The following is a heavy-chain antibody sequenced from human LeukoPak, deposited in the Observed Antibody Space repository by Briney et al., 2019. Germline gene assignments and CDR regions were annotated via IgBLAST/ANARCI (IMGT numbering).Heavy chain of an antibody. Sequence: ASVKVSCKASGYTFTGYYMHWVRQAPGQGLEWMGWINPNSGGTNYAQKFQGRVTMTRDTSTSTAYMELSRLRSDDTAVYYCAVLQLERLDNWFDPWGQGTLVTVSS. J-gene: IGHJ5*02. CDR1: GYTFTGYY. CDR3: AVLQLERLDNWFDP. D-gene: IGHD1-1*01. CDR2: INPNSGGT. V-gene: IGHV1-2*02.